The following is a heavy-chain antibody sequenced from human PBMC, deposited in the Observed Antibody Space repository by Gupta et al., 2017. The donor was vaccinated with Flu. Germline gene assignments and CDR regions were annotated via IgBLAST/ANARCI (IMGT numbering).Heavy chain of an antibody. CDR1: GFTFNTHA. CDR3: AKHSGLSSRSHYNWFDP. CDR2: VGGSGGTN. J-gene: IGHJ5*02. D-gene: IGHD6-25*01. Sequence: EEQLLEYGGGLVQPGGSLRLSCAASGFTFNTHAMTWVRQPPGRGLEWVSSVGGSGGTNYYEDCVKGRFTISRDNSKNTLELKMNSLGADDTAIYYWAKHSGLSSRSHYNWFDPWGQGTLVTVSS. V-gene: IGHV3-23*01.